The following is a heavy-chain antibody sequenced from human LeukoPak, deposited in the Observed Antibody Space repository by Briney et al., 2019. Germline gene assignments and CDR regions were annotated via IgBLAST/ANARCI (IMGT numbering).Heavy chain of an antibody. J-gene: IGHJ4*02. CDR3: ARIPGYSCGYYAGGTIDY. V-gene: IGHV3-21*01. CDR2: ISSSSSYI. CDR1: GFTFSSYS. Sequence: PGGSLRLSCAASGFTFSSYSMNWVRQAPGKGLEWVSSISSSSSYIYYADSVKGRFTISRGNAKNSLYLQMNSLRAEDTAVYYCARIPGYSCGYYAGGTIDYWGQGTLVTVSS. D-gene: IGHD5-18*01.